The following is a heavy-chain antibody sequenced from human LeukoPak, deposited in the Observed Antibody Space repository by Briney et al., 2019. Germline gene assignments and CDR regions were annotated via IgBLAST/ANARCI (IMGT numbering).Heavy chain of an antibody. Sequence: ASVKVSCKASGYTFTGYYMHWVRQAPGQGLEWMGWINPNSGGTNYAQKFQGRVTMTRDTSISTAYMELSRLRSDDTAVYYCARELAGYCSSTSCGEWGQGTLVTVSS. CDR2: INPNSGGT. V-gene: IGHV1-2*02. J-gene: IGHJ4*02. D-gene: IGHD2-2*01. CDR1: GYTFTGYY. CDR3: ARELAGYCSSTSCGE.